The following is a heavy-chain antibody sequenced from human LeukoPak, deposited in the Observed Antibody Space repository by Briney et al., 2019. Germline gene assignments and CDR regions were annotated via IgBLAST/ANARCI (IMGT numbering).Heavy chain of an antibody. CDR2: ISYSGTP. D-gene: IGHD4-17*01. V-gene: IGHV4-30-4*08. Sequence: SETLSLTCNVSGASINTADYYWTWIRQPPGKGLEWIGYISYSGTPYYNPSHNSRVTISLDTSKNQFSLKLNSVTAADTAMYYCARDRYGDFEDYWGHGTLVTVSS. CDR3: ARDRYGDFEDY. CDR1: GASINTADYY. J-gene: IGHJ4*01.